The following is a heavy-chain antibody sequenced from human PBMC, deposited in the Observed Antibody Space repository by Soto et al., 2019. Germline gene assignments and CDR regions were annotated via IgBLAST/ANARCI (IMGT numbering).Heavy chain of an antibody. CDR2: MSPNNGDT. D-gene: IGHD2-15*01. CDR1: GYIFTNYD. J-gene: IGHJ4*02. CDR3: ARGVDAGVDY. Sequence: ASVKVSCKASGYIFTNYDINWVRQAIGQGPEWMGWMSPNNGDTGYAQKFQGRVTMTRDTSISTAYMELSSLRSEDTAVYYCARGVDAGVDYWGQGILVTVSS. V-gene: IGHV1-8*01.